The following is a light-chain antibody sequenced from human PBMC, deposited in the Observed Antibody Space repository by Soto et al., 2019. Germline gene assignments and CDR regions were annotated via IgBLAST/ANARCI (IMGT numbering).Light chain of an antibody. CDR3: QHYNGYSEA. Sequence: DIQMTQSPSTLSGSVGDRVTITCRASQTISSWLAWYQQKPGKAPKLLIYKASTLKSGVPSRFSGSGSGTEFPLHISSLQPDDFATYYCQHYNGYSEAFGQGTKVELK. CDR1: QTISSW. V-gene: IGKV1-5*03. J-gene: IGKJ1*01. CDR2: KAS.